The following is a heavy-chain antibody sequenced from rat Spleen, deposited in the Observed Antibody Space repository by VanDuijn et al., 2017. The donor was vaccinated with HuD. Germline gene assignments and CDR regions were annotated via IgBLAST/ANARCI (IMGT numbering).Heavy chain of an antibody. V-gene: IGHV5-22*01. CDR1: GFTFSDYY. D-gene: IGHD1-9*01. J-gene: IGHJ2*01. Sequence: EVQLVESGGGLVQPGRSLKLSCAASGFTFSDYYMAWVRQTPKKGLEWVASIYYEGSSTYYGDSVKGRFTISRDNAKSTLYLQMNSLRSEDTATYYCARRHYGYTDYFDYWGQGVMVTVSS. CDR3: ARRHYGYTDYFDY. CDR2: IYYEGSST.